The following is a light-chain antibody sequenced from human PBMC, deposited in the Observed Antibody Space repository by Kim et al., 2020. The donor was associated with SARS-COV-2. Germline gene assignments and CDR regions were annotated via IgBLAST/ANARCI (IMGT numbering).Light chain of an antibody. CDR1: SSDVGGYNY. CDR2: EVS. CDR3: SSYAGSNTVGV. Sequence: SVTMSCTGTSSDVGGYNYVSWYQQHPGKAPKLLIYEVSKRPSGVPDRFSGSKSGNTASLTVSGLQAEDEGDYYCSSYAGSNTVGVFGGGTKLTVL. V-gene: IGLV2-8*01. J-gene: IGLJ3*02.